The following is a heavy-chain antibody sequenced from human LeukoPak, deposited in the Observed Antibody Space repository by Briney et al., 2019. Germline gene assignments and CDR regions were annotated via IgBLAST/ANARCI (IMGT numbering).Heavy chain of an antibody. Sequence: GGSLRLSCAASGFTFSNYAMNWVRQAPGKGLEWFSAIVGSGASGDSTYYADSVKGRFTISRDNSKNTLYLQMNSLTSEDTALYYCARDNSPSWVRGVIIGGAFDIWGQGTMVTVSS. V-gene: IGHV3-23*01. D-gene: IGHD3-10*01. CDR2: IVGSGASGDST. J-gene: IGHJ3*02. CDR3: ARDNSPSWVRGVIIGGAFDI. CDR1: GFTFSNYA.